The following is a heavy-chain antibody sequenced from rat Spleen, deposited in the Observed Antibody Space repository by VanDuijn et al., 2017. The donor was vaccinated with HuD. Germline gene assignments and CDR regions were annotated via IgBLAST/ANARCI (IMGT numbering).Heavy chain of an antibody. CDR2: ISYDGSST. V-gene: IGHV5-29*01. Sequence: EVQLVESDGGLVQPGRSLKLSCAASGFTFSDYYMAWVRQAPTKGLEWVATISYDGSSTYYRDSVKGRFTISRDNAKSILYLQMDSLRSEDTATYYCASLMYTPDYLGVMDVWGQGTSVTVSS. J-gene: IGHJ4*01. D-gene: IGHD1-6*01. CDR3: ASLMYTPDYLGVMDV. CDR1: GFTFSDYY.